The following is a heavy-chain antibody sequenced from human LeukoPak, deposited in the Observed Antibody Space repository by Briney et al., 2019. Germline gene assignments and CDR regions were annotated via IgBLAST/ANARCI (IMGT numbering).Heavy chain of an antibody. CDR2: IYTSGST. D-gene: IGHD1-1*01. J-gene: IGHJ3*02. CDR1: GGSISSYY. Sequence: PSETLSLTCTVSGGSISSYYWSWIRQPAGKGLEWIGRIYTSGSTNYNPSLKSRVTISVDTSKNQFSLKLSSVTAADTAVYYCAREATGATTGGRFDAFDIWGQGTMVTVSS. CDR3: AREATGATTGGRFDAFDI. V-gene: IGHV4-4*07.